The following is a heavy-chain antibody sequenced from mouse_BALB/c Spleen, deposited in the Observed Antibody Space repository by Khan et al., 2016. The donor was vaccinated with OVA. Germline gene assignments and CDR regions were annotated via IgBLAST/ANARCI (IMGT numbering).Heavy chain of an antibody. D-gene: IGHD1-1*01. CDR2: ISYSGST. CDR1: GYSITSGYA. V-gene: IGHV3-2*02. CDR3: ARINYCGCAMSY. J-gene: IGHJ4*01. Sequence: VQLVESGPGLVKPSQSLSLTCTVTGYSITSGYAWNLIRQSPGNKLEWMGYISYSGSTSYNPSLRSRISITRDTSTNQFFLQLNSVTSEDTATYECARINYCGCAMSYWGQGTSVTVSS.